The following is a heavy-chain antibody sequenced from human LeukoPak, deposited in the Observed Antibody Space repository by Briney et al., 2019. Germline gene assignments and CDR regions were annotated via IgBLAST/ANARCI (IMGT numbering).Heavy chain of an antibody. CDR3: AGPVTTPGLNYCFDF. CDR1: GFTFSSYA. Sequence: GGSLRLSCAASGFTFSSYAMHWVRQAPGKGLEWVSYIITNSNYTDYADSVKGRFTISRDNAKNSLYLQMNSLRAEDTAVYYCAGPVTTPGLNYCFDFWGQGTLVTVSS. J-gene: IGHJ4*02. D-gene: IGHD4-17*01. CDR2: IITNSNYT. V-gene: IGHV3-21*01.